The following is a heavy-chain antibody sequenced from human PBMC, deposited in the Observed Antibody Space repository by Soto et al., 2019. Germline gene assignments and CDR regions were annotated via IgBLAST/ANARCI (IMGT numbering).Heavy chain of an antibody. J-gene: IGHJ4*02. CDR1: GYTFTSYG. D-gene: IGHD3-10*01. Sequence: ASVKVSCKASGYTFTSYGISWVRQAPGQGLEWMGWISAYNGNTNYAQKLQGRVTMTTDTSTSTAYTELRSLRSDDTAVYYCARDLIREGFGELPDYWGQGTLVTVSS. CDR3: ARDLIREGFGELPDY. V-gene: IGHV1-18*01. CDR2: ISAYNGNT.